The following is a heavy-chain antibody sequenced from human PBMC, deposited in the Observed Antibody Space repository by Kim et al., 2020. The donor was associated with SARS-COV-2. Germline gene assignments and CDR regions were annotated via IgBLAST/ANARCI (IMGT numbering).Heavy chain of an antibody. CDR2: ISTDGSIT. Sequence: GGSLRLSCAASGFTFSSYWMHWVRQAPGKGLVWVSHISTDGSITNYAVSVKGRFTISRDNAKNTLYLQMNSLRDEDTAVYYCARAMGESKTWGQGSLV. V-gene: IGHV3-74*01. CDR3: ARAMGESKT. CDR1: GFTFSSYW. D-gene: IGHD2-21*01. J-gene: IGHJ1*01.